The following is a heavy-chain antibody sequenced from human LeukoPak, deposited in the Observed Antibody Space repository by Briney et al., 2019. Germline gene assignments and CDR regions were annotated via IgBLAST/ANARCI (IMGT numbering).Heavy chain of an antibody. V-gene: IGHV4-59*01. CDR2: IYYSGIT. D-gene: IGHD3-10*01. CDR1: GGSLINYY. CDR3: ARGQGYGLLIALDY. J-gene: IGHJ4*02. Sequence: PSETLSLTCTVSGGSLINYYWNWMRQPPGGGREWIGYIYYSGITNYTPSLKSRLTISIDTSKNQISLKLSSVSAADTAVYYCARGQGYGLLIALDYWGQGTLVTVSS.